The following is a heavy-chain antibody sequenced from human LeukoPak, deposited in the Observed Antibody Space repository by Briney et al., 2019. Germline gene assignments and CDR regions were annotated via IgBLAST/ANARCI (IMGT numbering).Heavy chain of an antibody. Sequence: PGGSLRLSCAASGFAFSTYAMSWVRQAPGKRLEWVSTIDGGGDGTYYADSVKGRFTISRDNAKNSLYLQMNSLRAEDTAVYYCARELGSSWYEKGEAFDIWGQGTMVTVSS. J-gene: IGHJ3*02. CDR2: IDGGGDGT. CDR1: GFAFSTYA. CDR3: ARELGSSWYEKGEAFDI. V-gene: IGHV3-23*01. D-gene: IGHD6-13*01.